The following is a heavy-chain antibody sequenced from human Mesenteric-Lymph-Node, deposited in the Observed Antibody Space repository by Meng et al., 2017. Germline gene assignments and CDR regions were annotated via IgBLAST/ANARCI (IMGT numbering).Heavy chain of an antibody. J-gene: IGHJ5*02. CDR2: ISAYNGNT. CDR1: GYTFTSYG. D-gene: IGHD3-9*01. Sequence: ASVKVSCKASGYTFTSYGISWVRQAPGQGLEWMGWISAYNGNTNYAQKLQGRVTMTTDTSTSTAYMELRSLRSDDTAAYYCARELNSYYDILTGYYSGGVWFDPWGQGTLVTVSS. CDR3: ARELNSYYDILTGYYSGGVWFDP. V-gene: IGHV1-18*01.